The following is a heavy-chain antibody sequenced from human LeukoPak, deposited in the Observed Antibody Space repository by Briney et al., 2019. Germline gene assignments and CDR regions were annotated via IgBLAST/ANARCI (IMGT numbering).Heavy chain of an antibody. J-gene: IGHJ4*02. D-gene: IGHD3-22*01. CDR3: ARGPVRYYDSSEP. CDR2: IYYSGST. Sequence: AGGSLRLSCAASGFTFSSYEMNWVRQAPGKGLEWVGSIYYSGSTNYNPSLKSRVTISVDTSKNQFSLKLSSVTAADTAVYYCARGPVRYYDSSEPWGQGTLVTVSS. CDR1: GFTFSSYE. V-gene: IGHV4-34*01.